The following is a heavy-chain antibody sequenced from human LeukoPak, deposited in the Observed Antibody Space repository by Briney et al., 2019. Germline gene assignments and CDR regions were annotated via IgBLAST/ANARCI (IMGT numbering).Heavy chain of an antibody. CDR3: ARGLRETGFDY. Sequence: GGSLRLSCAASGFTVSSHAMNWVRQAPGKGLEWVSSTSPSSDYIFYADSIKGRFTISRDNAYNSLYLQMNNLRPEDTAVYYCARGLRETGFDYWGQGTLVTVSS. J-gene: IGHJ4*02. D-gene: IGHD1-1*01. V-gene: IGHV3-21*01. CDR1: GFTVSSHA. CDR2: TSPSSDYI.